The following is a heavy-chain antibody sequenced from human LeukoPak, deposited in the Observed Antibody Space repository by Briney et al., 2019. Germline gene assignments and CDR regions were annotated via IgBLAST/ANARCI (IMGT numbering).Heavy chain of an antibody. CDR3: ARGSGDFDY. CDR1: GFTFSGYW. CDR2: IKQDGSEK. D-gene: IGHD7-27*01. Sequence: GGSLRLSCVAPGFTFSGYWRSWFRQAPGKGLEWVANIKQDGSEKYYVDSVKGRFTISRDNAKNSVYLQMNSLRAEDTAVYYCARGSGDFDYWGQGTLVTVSS. V-gene: IGHV3-7*01. J-gene: IGHJ4*02.